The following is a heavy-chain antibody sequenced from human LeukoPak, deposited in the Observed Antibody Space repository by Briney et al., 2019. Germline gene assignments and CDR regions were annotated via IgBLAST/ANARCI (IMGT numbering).Heavy chain of an antibody. V-gene: IGHV3-30-3*01. Sequence: GGSLRLSCAASGFTFSSYAMHWVRQAPGKGLEWVAVISYDGSNKYYADSVKGRFTISRDNSKNTLYLQMNSLRAEDTAVYYCASPFDYWGQGTLVTASS. J-gene: IGHJ4*02. CDR2: ISYDGSNK. CDR1: GFTFSSYA. CDR3: ASPFDY.